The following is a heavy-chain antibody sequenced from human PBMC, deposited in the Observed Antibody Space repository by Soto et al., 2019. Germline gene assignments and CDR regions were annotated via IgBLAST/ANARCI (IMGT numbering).Heavy chain of an antibody. CDR2: TYHSGST. Sequence: QLQLQESGSGLVKPSPTLSLTCAVSGGSISSGGYSWSWIRQPPGKGLAWNGYTYHSGSTYYNPAIKSRVTISVDRSKNQFSTKLSSVTAADTAVYYCGRVPSPWGQGTLVTVSS. CDR3: GRVPSP. V-gene: IGHV4-30-2*01. J-gene: IGHJ5*02. CDR1: GGSISSGGYS.